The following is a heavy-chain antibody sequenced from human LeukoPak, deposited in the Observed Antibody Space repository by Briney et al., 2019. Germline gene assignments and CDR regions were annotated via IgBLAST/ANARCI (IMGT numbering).Heavy chain of an antibody. CDR1: GYTFSTYW. CDR2: IKQDGSET. CDR3: AKDQEYYYDSSGYPRY. J-gene: IGHJ4*02. D-gene: IGHD3-22*01. Sequence: GGSLRLSCTASGYTFSTYWMSWVRQAPGKGLEWVANIKQDGSETYYMDSVKGRFTISRDNARNSVYLQMNSLRAEDTAVYYCAKDQEYYYDSSGYPRYWGQGTLVAVSS. V-gene: IGHV3-7*03.